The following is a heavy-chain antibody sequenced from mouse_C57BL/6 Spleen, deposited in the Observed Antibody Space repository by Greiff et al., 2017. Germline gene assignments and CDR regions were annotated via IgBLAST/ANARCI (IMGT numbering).Heavy chain of an antibody. Sequence: QVQLQQPGAELVKPGASVKLSCKASGYTFTSYWITWVKQRPGQGLEWIGDIYPGSGSTYYNEKFKSKATLTVDTSSSTAYMQLSSLTSEDSAVYYCAARLASYDGSLDYWGQGTTLTVSS. CDR3: AARLASYDGSLDY. CDR2: IYPGSGST. D-gene: IGHD2-3*01. CDR1: GYTFTSYW. V-gene: IGHV1-55*01. J-gene: IGHJ2*01.